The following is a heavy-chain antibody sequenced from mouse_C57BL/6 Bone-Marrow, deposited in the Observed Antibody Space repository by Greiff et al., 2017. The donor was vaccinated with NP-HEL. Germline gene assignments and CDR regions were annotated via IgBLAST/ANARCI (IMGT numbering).Heavy chain of an antibody. CDR3: TSYYDYGWGNAMDY. CDR2: IDPETGGT. J-gene: IGHJ4*01. CDR1: GYTFTDYE. Sequence: QVQLQQSGAELVRPGASVTLSCKASGYTFTDYEMHWVKQTPVHGLEWIGAIDPETGGTAYNQKFKGKAILTADKSSSTAYMELRSLTSEDSAVYYCTSYYDYGWGNAMDYWGQGTSVTVSS. V-gene: IGHV1-15*01. D-gene: IGHD2-4*01.